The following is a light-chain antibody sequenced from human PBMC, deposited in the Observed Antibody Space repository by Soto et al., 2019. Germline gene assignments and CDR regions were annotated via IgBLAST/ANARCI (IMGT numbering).Light chain of an antibody. CDR3: SSYTSATTYV. J-gene: IGLJ1*01. CDR1: SSDVGAYNY. CDR2: DVS. V-gene: IGLV2-14*01. Sequence: QSVLTQPASVSGSPGQSITIICTGTSSDVGAYNYDSWYQQYPGEAPKVIIYDVSHRPAGVSNRFSGSKSGNTASLTISGLQTQDEADYYCSSYTSATTYVFGTGTKVTVL.